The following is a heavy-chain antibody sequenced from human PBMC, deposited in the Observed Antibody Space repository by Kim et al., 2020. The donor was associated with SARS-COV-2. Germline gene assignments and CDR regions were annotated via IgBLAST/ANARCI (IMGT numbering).Heavy chain of an antibody. CDR3: ARDLRSNLATHYNYYYGMDV. CDR1: GFTFSNYD. CDR2: VGAAGGT. D-gene: IGHD3-3*02. V-gene: IGHV3-13*01. Sequence: GGSLRLSCAASGFTFSNYDMHWVRQVTGKGLEWVSVVGAAGGTYYADSVKGRFTIPRENAKNSLYLQMNSLRAGDTAVYYCARDLRSNLATHYNYYYGMDVWGQGTTVTVSS. J-gene: IGHJ6*02.